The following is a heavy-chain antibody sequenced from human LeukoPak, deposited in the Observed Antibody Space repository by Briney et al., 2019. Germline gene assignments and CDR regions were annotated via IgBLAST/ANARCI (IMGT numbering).Heavy chain of an antibody. Sequence: GASVKVSCKASGGTFSSYAISWVRQAPGQGLEWMGWINPNSGGTNYAQKFQGRVTMTRDTSISTAYMELSRLRSDDTAVYYCARDRSSGYYGTYWGQGTLVTVSS. CDR3: ARDRSSGYYGTY. J-gene: IGHJ4*02. D-gene: IGHD3-22*01. CDR2: INPNSGGT. CDR1: GGTFSSYA. V-gene: IGHV1-2*02.